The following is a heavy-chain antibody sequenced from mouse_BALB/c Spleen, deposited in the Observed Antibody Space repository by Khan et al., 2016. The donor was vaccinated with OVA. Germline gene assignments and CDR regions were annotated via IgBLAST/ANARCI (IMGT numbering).Heavy chain of an antibody. CDR1: GYTFTSYW. CDR3: ARVITRDY. V-gene: IGHV1S81*02. Sequence: LQQSGAELVKPGASVTLSCKASGYTFTSYWMHWVKQRPGQGLEWIGEINPSNGRTNYNEKFKSKATLTVDKSSSTAYMQLSSPTSEDSAVYYCARVITRDYWGQGTTLTVSS. D-gene: IGHD6-1*01. CDR2: INPSNGRT. J-gene: IGHJ2*01.